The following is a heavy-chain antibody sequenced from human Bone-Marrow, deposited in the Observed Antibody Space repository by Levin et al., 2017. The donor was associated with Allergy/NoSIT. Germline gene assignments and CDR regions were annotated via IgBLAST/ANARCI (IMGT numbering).Heavy chain of an antibody. CDR2: ISSSGSTI. CDR1: GFTFSDYY. CDR3: ARGIEQQLVHIDY. D-gene: IGHD6-13*01. V-gene: IGHV3-11*01. J-gene: IGHJ4*02. Sequence: LSLTCAASGFTFSDYYMSWIRQAPGKGLEWVSYISSSGSTIYYADSVKGRFTISRDNAKNSLYLQMNSLRAEDTAVYYCARGIEQQLVHIDYWGQGTLVTVSS.